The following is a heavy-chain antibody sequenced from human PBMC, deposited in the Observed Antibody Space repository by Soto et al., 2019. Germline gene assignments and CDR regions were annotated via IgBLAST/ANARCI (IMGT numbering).Heavy chain of an antibody. CDR3: ARGGLYDLWSGLFY. V-gene: IGHV4-30-4*01. D-gene: IGHD3-3*01. J-gene: IGHJ4*02. Sequence: QAQLQESGPGLVRPSQTLSLSCSVSGASVTRGDYYWNWIRQTPGPGLEWLGYMHDSGTTSSNPSLKSRVTISRDTSKNQFSLNLTAVSAADTAVYFCARGGLYDLWSGLFYWGQGILGTVSS. CDR2: MHDSGTT. CDR1: GASVTRGDYY.